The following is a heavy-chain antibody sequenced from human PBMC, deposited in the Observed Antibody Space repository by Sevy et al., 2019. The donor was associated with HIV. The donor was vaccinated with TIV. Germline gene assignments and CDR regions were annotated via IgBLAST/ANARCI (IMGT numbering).Heavy chain of an antibody. D-gene: IGHD2-2*02. CDR2: IKEDGSEK. J-gene: IGHJ4*02. CDR3: ARDAGYCSSTSCYRGDYFDY. Sequence: GSLRLSCAASGFTFSGNWMSWVRQAPGKGLEWVADIKEDGSEKYYVDSVKGRFTISRDNAKKSLYLQMNNLGAEDTAVYYCARDAGYCSSTSCYRGDYFDYWGQGTLVTVSS. CDR1: GFTFSGNW. V-gene: IGHV3-7*01.